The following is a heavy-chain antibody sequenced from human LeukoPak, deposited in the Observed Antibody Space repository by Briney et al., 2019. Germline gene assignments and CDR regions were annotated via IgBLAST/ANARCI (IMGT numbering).Heavy chain of an antibody. V-gene: IGHV4-59*12. CDR2: IYYSGST. J-gene: IGHJ4*02. CDR3: ARAATSHYFDY. CDR1: GGSISSYY. Sequence: SETLSLTCTVSGGSISSYYWSWIRQPPGKGLEWIGYIYYSGSTYYNPSLKSRVTISVDTSKNQFSLKLSSVTAADTAVYYCARAATSHYFDYWGPGTLVTVSS.